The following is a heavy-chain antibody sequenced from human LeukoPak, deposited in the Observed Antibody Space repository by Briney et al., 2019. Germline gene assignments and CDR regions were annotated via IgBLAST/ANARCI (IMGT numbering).Heavy chain of an antibody. CDR1: GFTFSTYV. V-gene: IGHV3-23*01. CDR2: ISASGDNT. Sequence: GGSLRLSCAASGFTFSTYVMSWVRQAPGKGLEWVSGISASGDNTYYADSVKGRFTISRDNSKNTLHLQMNSLRAEDTAVYYCAKGSGYDTDFDYWGQGTLATVSS. D-gene: IGHD3-9*01. CDR3: AKGSGYDTDFDY. J-gene: IGHJ4*02.